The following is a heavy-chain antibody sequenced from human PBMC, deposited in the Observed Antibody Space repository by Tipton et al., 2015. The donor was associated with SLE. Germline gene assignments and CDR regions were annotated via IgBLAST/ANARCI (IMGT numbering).Heavy chain of an antibody. Sequence: QVQLVQSGAEVKKPGSSVTVSCKASGHTFRGYGINWVRQAPGQGLEWMGGIIPMFGTANYAQKFLGRVTITADEPTSTAYMELSSLSSEDTAVYYCARASLPAAIWNYFDYWGQGTLVTVSS. V-gene: IGHV1-69*01. CDR2: IIPMFGTA. D-gene: IGHD2-2*01. J-gene: IGHJ4*02. CDR3: ARASLPAAIWNYFDY. CDR1: GHTFRGYG.